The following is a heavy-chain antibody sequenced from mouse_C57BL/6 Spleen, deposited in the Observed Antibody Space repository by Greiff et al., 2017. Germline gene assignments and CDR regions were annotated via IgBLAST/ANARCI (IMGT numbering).Heavy chain of an antibody. CDR1: GFTFSDYG. J-gene: IGHJ3*01. Sequence: EVQVVESGGGLVKPGGSLKLSCAASGFTFSDYGMHWVRQAPEKGLEWVAYISSGSSTIYYADTVKGRFTISRDNAKNTLFLQMPSLRSEDTAMYYCARQNYYGSSYSWFAYWGQGTLVTVSA. V-gene: IGHV5-17*01. CDR2: ISSGSSTI. D-gene: IGHD1-1*01. CDR3: ARQNYYGSSYSWFAY.